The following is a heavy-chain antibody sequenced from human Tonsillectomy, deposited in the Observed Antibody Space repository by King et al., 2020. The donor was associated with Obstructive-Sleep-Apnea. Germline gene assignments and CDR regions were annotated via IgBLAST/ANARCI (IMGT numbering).Heavy chain of an antibody. D-gene: IGHD5-24*01. Sequence: VQLVESGAEVKKPGESLKISCKGSGYSFTNYWIGWVRQMPGKGLEWMGIIYPGDSDTRYSPSFQGQVTISAAKSISTAYLQWSSLKASDTAMYYCARHQVGDGIGYYFDYWGQGTLVTVSS. CDR3: ARHQVGDGIGYYFDY. J-gene: IGHJ4*02. CDR2: IYPGDSDT. CDR1: GYSFTNYW. V-gene: IGHV5-51*01.